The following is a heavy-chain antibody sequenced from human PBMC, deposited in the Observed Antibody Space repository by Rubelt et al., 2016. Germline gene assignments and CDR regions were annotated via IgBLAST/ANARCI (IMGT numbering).Heavy chain of an antibody. CDR2: IRTYNGNT. V-gene: IGHV1-18*01. J-gene: IGHJ3*02. CDR3: ARDQLALYAFDI. Sequence: QVQLVQSGAEVKKPGASVKVSCKASGYTFTTYGISWVRHAPGQGLEWMGWIRTYNGNTNYAQELKRRGTMTTDTSTSTAYMELRSLRSDDTAMYFCARDQLALYAFDIWGQGTMVTVSS. D-gene: IGHD1-1*01. CDR1: GYTFTTYG.